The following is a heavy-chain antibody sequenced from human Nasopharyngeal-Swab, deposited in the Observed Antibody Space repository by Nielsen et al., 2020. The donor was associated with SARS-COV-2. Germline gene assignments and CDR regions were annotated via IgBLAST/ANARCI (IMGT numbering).Heavy chain of an antibody. V-gene: IGHV4-59*13. CDR3: ARESPAAGTAFDI. D-gene: IGHD6-13*01. CDR1: GGSISSYH. J-gene: IGHJ3*02. Sequence: SETLSLTSTVPGGSISSYHWSWIRQPPGKGLEWIGYIYYSGSTNYNPSLKSRVTISVDTSKNQFSLKLSPVTAANTAVYYCARESPAAGTAFDIWGQGTMVTVSS. CDR2: IYYSGST.